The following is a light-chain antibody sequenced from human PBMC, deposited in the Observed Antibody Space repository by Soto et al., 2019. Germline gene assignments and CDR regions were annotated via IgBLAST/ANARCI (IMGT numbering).Light chain of an antibody. V-gene: IGKV1-5*03. CDR2: KAS. J-gene: IGKJ3*01. Sequence: DIQMTQSASTLSASVGDRVTITCRASQSIGSSLAWYQQKSGKAPNLLIYKASTLESGVPSRFGGSGSGTEFTLTISSLQPDDFATYYCQQYSDYPFTFGPGTEVDVK. CDR1: QSIGSS. CDR3: QQYSDYPFT.